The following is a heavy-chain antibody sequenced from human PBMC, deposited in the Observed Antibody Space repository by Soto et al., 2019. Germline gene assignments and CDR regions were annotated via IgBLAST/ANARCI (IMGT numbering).Heavy chain of an antibody. V-gene: IGHV4-34*01. CDR1: GGSFSGYY. J-gene: IGHJ5*02. Sequence: PSETLSLTCAVYGGSFSGYYWSWIRQPPGKGLEWIGEINHSGSTNYNPSLKSRVTISVDTSKNQFSLKLSSVTAADTAVYYCARGNTMVRGVTWSDPWGQGTLVTVSS. CDR2: INHSGST. D-gene: IGHD3-10*01. CDR3: ARGNTMVRGVTWSDP.